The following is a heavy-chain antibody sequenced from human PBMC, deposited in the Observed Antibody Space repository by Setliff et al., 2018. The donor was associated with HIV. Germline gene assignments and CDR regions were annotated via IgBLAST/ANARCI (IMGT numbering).Heavy chain of an antibody. CDR2: IYYSGST. J-gene: IGHJ5*02. CDR3: ARDRATGRFDP. CDR1: GGSISSGGYY. V-gene: IGHV4-31*03. Sequence: PSETLSLTCTVSGGSISSGGYYWTWIRQHAGKGLEWIGYIYYSGSTYYNPSLKSRVTISVDTSKNQFSLKLRSVTAADTAVYYCARDRATGRFDPWGRGTLVTVSS.